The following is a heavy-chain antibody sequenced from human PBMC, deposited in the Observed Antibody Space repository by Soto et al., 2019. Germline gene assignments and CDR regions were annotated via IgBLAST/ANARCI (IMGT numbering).Heavy chain of an antibody. D-gene: IGHD4-17*01. CDR1: GGSFSGDY. CDR2: INHSGST. CDR3: ARALTTVTTPYYYYMDV. Sequence: PSETVCLTFAVYGGSFSGDYWSWIRQPPGKGLEWIGEINHSGSTNYNPSLKSRVTISVDTSKNQFSLKLSSVTAADTAVYYCARALTTVTTPYYYYMDVWGKGTTVTVSS. V-gene: IGHV4-34*01. J-gene: IGHJ6*03.